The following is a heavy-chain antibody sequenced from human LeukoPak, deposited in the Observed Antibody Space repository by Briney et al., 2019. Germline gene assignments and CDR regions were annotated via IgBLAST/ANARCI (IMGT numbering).Heavy chain of an antibody. CDR1: GFTFSSYS. V-gene: IGHV3-21*01. J-gene: IGHJ3*02. Sequence: PGGSLRLSCAASGFTFSSYSMNWVRQAPGRGREWVSSISSSSSYVYYTDSVKGRFTISRDNAKNSLYLQMNSLRAEDTDVYYCASTSGSYQSHDAFDIWGQGTMVTVSS. D-gene: IGHD1-26*01. CDR2: ISSSSSYV. CDR3: ASTSGSYQSHDAFDI.